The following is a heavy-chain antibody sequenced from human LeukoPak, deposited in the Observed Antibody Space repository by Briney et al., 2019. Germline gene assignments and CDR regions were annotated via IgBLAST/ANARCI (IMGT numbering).Heavy chain of an antibody. CDR1: GYTFTGYY. D-gene: IGHD3-10*01. CDR3: ARVIGFGELSLGH. CDR2: INPKSGGT. J-gene: IGHJ4*02. V-gene: IGHV1-2*02. Sequence: ASVKVSCKASGYTFTGYYIHWVRQAPGQGLEWMGWINPKSGGTNYAQKFQGRVTMTRDTSISTAYMELSRPRSDDTAVYFCARVIGFGELSLGHWGQGTLVTVSS.